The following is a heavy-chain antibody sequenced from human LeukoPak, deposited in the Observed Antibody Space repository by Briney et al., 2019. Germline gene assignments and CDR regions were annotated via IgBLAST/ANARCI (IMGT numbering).Heavy chain of an antibody. D-gene: IGHD3-10*01. J-gene: IGHJ4*02. CDR2: ISYDVIDK. Sequence: PGGSLRLSCAASGFTFSSYGMHWVRQAPGKGLEWVAVISYDVIDKFYADSVKGRFTISRDNSKNTLYLQMHSLRAEDTAGYYRAKNTKVYYGSGSYAPDYWGQGTLVTVSS. CDR1: GFTFSSYG. CDR3: AKNTKVYYGSGSYAPDY. V-gene: IGHV3-30*18.